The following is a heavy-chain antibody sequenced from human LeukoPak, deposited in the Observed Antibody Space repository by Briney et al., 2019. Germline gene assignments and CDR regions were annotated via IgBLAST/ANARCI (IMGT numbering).Heavy chain of an antibody. V-gene: IGHV4-59*04. CDR2: IFYSGST. CDR3: AKGGVVIRNGIGY. D-gene: IGHD3-3*01. CDR1: GVSISSYY. Sequence: SETLSLTCNVSGVSISSYYWSWIRQPPGKGLEWIGNIFYSGSTYYSPSLKSRVTISLDTSRNQFSLKLNSVTAADTAVYYCAKGGVVIRNGIGYWGQGTLVTVSS. J-gene: IGHJ4*02.